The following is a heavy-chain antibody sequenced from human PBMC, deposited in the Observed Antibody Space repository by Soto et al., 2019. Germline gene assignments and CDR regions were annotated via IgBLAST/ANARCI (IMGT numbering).Heavy chain of an antibody. CDR3: ARASNPITIFGVVIPTSPHRINWFDP. CDR2: IIPIFGTA. D-gene: IGHD3-3*01. V-gene: IGHV1-69*01. Sequence: QVQLVQSGAEVKKPGSSVKVSCKASGGTFSSYAISWVRQAPGQGLEWMGGIIPIFGTANYAQKLQGRVTMTADESTSTAYMELSSLRSEDTAVYYCARASNPITIFGVVIPTSPHRINWFDPWGQGTLVTVSS. J-gene: IGHJ5*02. CDR1: GGTFSSYA.